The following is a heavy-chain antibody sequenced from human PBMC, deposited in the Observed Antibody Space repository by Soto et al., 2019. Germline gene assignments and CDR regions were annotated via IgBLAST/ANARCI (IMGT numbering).Heavy chain of an antibody. CDR1: GGSISSGDYY. D-gene: IGHD3-22*01. Sequence: SETLSLSCTVSGGSISSGDYYWSWIRQPPGKGLEWIGYIYYSGSTYYNPSLKSRVTISVDTSKNQFSLKLSSVTAADTAVSYCASGSYHYDNSGYYHYWGQGTLVTVSS. CDR2: IYYSGST. V-gene: IGHV4-30-4*01. CDR3: ASGSYHYDNSGYYHY. J-gene: IGHJ4*02.